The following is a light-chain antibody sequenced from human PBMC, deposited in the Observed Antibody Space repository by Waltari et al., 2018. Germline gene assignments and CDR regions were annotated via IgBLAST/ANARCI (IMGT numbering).Light chain of an antibody. V-gene: IGLV6-57*01. CDR3: QSYDSSNPWV. Sequence: NFMLTQPHSVSESPGKTVTISCTRSSGSIASNYVQWYQQRPGSSPTTVIYEDNQRPSGVPARFSGSIASSSNSASLTISGLKTEDEADYYCQSYDSSNPWVFGGGTKLTVL. CDR1: SGSIASNY. J-gene: IGLJ3*02. CDR2: EDN.